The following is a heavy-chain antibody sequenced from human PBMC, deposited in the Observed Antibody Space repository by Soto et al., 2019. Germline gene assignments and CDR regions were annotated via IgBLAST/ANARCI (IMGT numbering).Heavy chain of an antibody. CDR1: DYTFTSYG. V-gene: IGHV1-18*01. D-gene: IGHD6-19*01. Sequence: VQLVQYGAEVKKPGASVKVSCKASDYTFTSYGISWVRQPPGQGLEWMGWISAYNGNKNYAQKLQGRVTRTTDTSTSTAYMELMSLRSDDTAVYYCARDLAVGLVDYWFQVTLVIVSS. J-gene: IGHJ4*02. CDR3: ARDLAVGLVDY. CDR2: ISAYNGNK.